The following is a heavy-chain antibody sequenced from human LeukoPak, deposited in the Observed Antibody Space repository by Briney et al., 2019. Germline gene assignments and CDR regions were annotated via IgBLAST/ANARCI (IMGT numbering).Heavy chain of an antibody. D-gene: IGHD1-26*01. CDR1: GFTVSSNY. CDR3: ARGGSYLSAFDI. V-gene: IGHV3-53*01. CDR2: IYSGGST. Sequence: GGSLRLSCAASGFTVSSNYMSWVRQAPGKGLEWVSIIYSGGSTFYADSVGGRFTISRDNSKNTLYLQMNSLRAEDTAVYYCARGGSYLSAFDIWGQGTMVTVSS. J-gene: IGHJ3*02.